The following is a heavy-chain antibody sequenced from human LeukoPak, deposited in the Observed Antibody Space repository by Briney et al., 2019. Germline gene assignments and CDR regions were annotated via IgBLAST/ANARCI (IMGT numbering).Heavy chain of an antibody. J-gene: IGHJ6*02. Sequence: GGSLRLSCAASGFTFSNAWMSWVRQAPGKGLEWVGRIKSKTDGGTTDYAAAVKGRFTISRDDSKNTLYLQMNSLKTEDTAVYYCTTGNDEYYYYGMDVWGQGTTVTVS. D-gene: IGHD1-1*01. V-gene: IGHV3-15*01. CDR3: TTGNDEYYYYGMDV. CDR2: IKSKTDGGTT. CDR1: GFTFSNAW.